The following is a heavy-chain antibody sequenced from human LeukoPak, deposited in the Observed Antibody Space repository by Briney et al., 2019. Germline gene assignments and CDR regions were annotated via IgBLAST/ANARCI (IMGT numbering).Heavy chain of an antibody. CDR1: GFTFSSYE. V-gene: IGHV3-48*03. CDR2: ISSSGSTI. CDR3: ARVAVVAACFDY. J-gene: IGHJ4*02. D-gene: IGHD2-15*01. Sequence: GGSLRLSCAASGFTFSSYEMNWVRQAPGKGLEWVSYISSSGSTIYYADSVKGRFTISRDNAKNSLYLQMNSLRAEDTAVYYCARVAVVAACFDYWGQGTLVTVSS.